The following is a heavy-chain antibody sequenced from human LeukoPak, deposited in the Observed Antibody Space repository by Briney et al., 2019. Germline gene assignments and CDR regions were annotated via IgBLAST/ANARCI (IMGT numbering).Heavy chain of an antibody. CDR1: GFTFSSYG. J-gene: IGHJ5*02. CDR3: AKGRRYNILTGHYVSEVDP. CDR2: IRYDGRNK. V-gene: IGHV3-30*02. D-gene: IGHD3-9*01. Sequence: GGSLRLSCAAFGFTFSSYGMHWVRQAPGKGLEWVAFIRYDGRNKYYGDPVKGRFSISRDNSKNTLYLQMNSLRAEDTAVYHCAKGRRYNILTGHYVSEVDPWGQGTLVTVSS.